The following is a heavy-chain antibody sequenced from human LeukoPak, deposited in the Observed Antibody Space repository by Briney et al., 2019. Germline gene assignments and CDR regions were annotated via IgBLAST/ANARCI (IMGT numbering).Heavy chain of an antibody. CDR1: GGTFSSYA. CDR3: ARVGSDYVWGSYHY. CDR2: IIPIFAIA. V-gene: IGHV1-69*04. D-gene: IGHD3-16*02. J-gene: IGHJ4*02. Sequence: ASVKVSCKTSGGTFSSYAISWVRQAPGQGLEWMGRIIPIFAIANYAQKFQGRITITADKSTGTAYMELTSLRSEDTAVYYCARVGSDYVWGSYHYWGQGTLVTVSS.